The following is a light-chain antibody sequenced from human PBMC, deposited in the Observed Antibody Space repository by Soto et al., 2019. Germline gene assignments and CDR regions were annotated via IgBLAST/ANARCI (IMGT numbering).Light chain of an antibody. CDR3: ISHAGSIKHYV. J-gene: IGLJ1*01. Sequence: QAALTQPPSASGSPGQSVTISCTGTSSDVGGYNYVSWYQQHPGKAPKLMIYEVSKRPSGVPDRFSGSKSGKTASRSVSGLQAEDEADYFCISHAGSIKHYVFGPGTKLTVL. V-gene: IGLV2-8*01. CDR2: EVS. CDR1: SSDVGGYNY.